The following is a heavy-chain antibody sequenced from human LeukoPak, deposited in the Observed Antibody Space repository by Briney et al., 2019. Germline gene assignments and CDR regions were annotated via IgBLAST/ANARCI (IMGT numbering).Heavy chain of an antibody. D-gene: IGHD3-22*01. CDR1: GYTFTSYG. V-gene: IGHV1-18*01. J-gene: IGHJ4*02. CDR2: IRPYNGNT. Sequence: ASVKVSCKASGYTFTSYGISWVRQAPGQGLEWMGWIRPYNGNTNYAQKLQGRVTMTTDTSTSTAYMELRSLRSDDSAIYYCARDVEMYYDSSAFGDYWGQGTLVTVSS. CDR3: ARDVEMYYDSSAFGDY.